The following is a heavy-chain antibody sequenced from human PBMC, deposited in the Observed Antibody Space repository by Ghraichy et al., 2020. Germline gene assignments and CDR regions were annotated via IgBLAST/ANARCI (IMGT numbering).Heavy chain of an antibody. J-gene: IGHJ3*02. CDR1: GFTFSSYA. V-gene: IGHV3-30-3*01. CDR2: LSYDGSNK. Sequence: GGSLRLSCAASGFTFSSYAMHWVRQAPGKGLEWVAVLSYDGSNKYYADSVKGRFTISRDNSKNTLYLQMNSLTAQDTAVYYCARDTQVGATVTTVEAFDIWGQGTMVTVSS. D-gene: IGHD4-17*01. CDR3: ARDTQVGATVTTVEAFDI.